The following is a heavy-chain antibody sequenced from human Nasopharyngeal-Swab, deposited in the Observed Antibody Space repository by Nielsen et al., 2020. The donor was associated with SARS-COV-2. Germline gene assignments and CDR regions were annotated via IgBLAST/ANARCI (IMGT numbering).Heavy chain of an antibody. CDR3: ARDKGDGYNSDYYYMDV. J-gene: IGHJ6*03. CDR1: GFTFSSYW. V-gene: IGHV3-7*05. Sequence: GGSLRLSCAASGFTFSSYWMSWVRQAPGKGLEWVANIKQDGSEKYYVDSLKGRFTISRANAKNSLYLQMNSLRAEDTAVYYCARDKGDGYNSDYYYMDVWGKGTTVTVSS. D-gene: IGHD5-24*01. CDR2: IKQDGSEK.